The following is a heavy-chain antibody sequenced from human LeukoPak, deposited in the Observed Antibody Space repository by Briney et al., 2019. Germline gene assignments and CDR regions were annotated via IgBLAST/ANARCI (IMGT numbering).Heavy chain of an antibody. CDR2: IIDNGYIT. V-gene: IGHV3-23*01. Sequence: GGSLRLSCAASGFTFSCYAMSWVRQAPGKGLEWVSGIIDNGYITYYANSVGGRFTISRDNSKNTLFLQMNSLRAEDTAVYYYAKLGGQEVHNYYVAVWGKGTTVAVSS. D-gene: IGHD3-16*01. CDR3: AKLGGQEVHNYYVAV. J-gene: IGHJ6*03. CDR1: GFTFSCYA.